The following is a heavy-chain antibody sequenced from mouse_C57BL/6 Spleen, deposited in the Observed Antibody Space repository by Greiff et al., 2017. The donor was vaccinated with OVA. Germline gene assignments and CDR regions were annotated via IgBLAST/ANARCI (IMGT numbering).Heavy chain of an antibody. D-gene: IGHD2-4*01. CDR1: GYTFTSYW. CDR2: IHPNSGST. CDR3: ARDYDYDYWYFDV. V-gene: IGHV1-64*01. Sequence: VQLQQPGAELVKPGASVKLSCKASGYTFTSYWMHWVKQRPGQCLEWIGMIHPNSGSTNYNEKFKSKATLTVDKSSSTAYMQLSSLTSEDSAVYYCARDYDYDYWYFDVWGTGTTVTVSS. J-gene: IGHJ1*03.